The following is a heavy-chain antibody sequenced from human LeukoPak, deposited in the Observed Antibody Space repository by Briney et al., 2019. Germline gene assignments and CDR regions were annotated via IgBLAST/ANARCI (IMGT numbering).Heavy chain of an antibody. J-gene: IGHJ4*02. Sequence: GGSLRLPCAASGFTFSSYAMHWVRQAPGKGLEWVAVISYDGSNKYYADSVKGRFTISRDNSKNTLYLQMNSLRAEDTAVYYCGPFGVVINYFDYWGQGTLVTVSS. CDR1: GFTFSSYA. V-gene: IGHV3-30-3*01. CDR3: GPFGVVINYFDY. CDR2: ISYDGSNK. D-gene: IGHD3-3*01.